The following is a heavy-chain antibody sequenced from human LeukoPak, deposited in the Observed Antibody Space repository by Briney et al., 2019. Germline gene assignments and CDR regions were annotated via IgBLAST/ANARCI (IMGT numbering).Heavy chain of an antibody. CDR1: GFTFSNAW. CDR2: IRSKADGGTT. J-gene: IGHJ4*02. CDR3: TRSNDI. D-gene: IGHD3-9*01. V-gene: IGHV3-15*01. Sequence: GGSLRLSCAASGFTFSNAWMSWVRQAPGKGLEWVGRIRSKADGGTTEYAEFVKGRFTISRDDSKDTLYLQMISLKPEDTAVYYCTRSNDIWGQGTLVTVSS.